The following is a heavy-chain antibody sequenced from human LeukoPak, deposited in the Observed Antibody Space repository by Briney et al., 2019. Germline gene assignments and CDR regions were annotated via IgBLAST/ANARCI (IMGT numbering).Heavy chain of an antibody. CDR1: DGSINSYY. D-gene: IGHD1-26*01. V-gene: IGHV4-59*01. CDR3: ARGRSNYYGMDV. J-gene: IGHJ6*02. Sequence: SETLSLTCSVSDGSINSYYWNWIRRPTGKGLEWIGYIYYNGNTNYSPSLKSRVTMSVDTSKNLFSLKVSSVTAADTAVYYCARGRSNYYGMDVWGQGTTVTVSS. CDR2: IYYNGNT.